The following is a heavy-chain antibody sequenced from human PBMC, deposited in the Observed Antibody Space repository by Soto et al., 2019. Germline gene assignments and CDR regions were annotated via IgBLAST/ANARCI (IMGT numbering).Heavy chain of an antibody. V-gene: IGHV4-31*03. CDR3: SREYTYVSNFFDG. Sequence: SETLSLTCTVAGGSISSAAYYWSWIRQHPRKGLEWVGYVSHSRSTYYNQSLKTRDKISLDTAQNQLSLRLTSVTAADTAVYNCSREYTYVSNFFDGWGQGALGTVAS. CDR1: GGSISSAAYY. CDR2: VSHSRST. D-gene: IGHD1-1*01. J-gene: IGHJ4*02.